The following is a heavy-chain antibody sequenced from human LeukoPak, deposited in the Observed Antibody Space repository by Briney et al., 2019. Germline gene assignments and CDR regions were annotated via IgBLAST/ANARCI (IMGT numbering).Heavy chain of an antibody. V-gene: IGHV3-23*01. CDR2: ISGSGGST. Sequence: GGSLRLSCAASGFTFSSYAMSWVRQAPGKGLEWVSAISGSGGSTYYADSVKGRFTISRDNSKNTLYLQMNSLRAEDTAVYYCAKESGCGGDCYWDYYYYYMDVWGKGTTVTVSS. CDR1: GFTFSSYA. CDR3: AKESGCGGDCYWDYYYYYMDV. D-gene: IGHD2-21*01. J-gene: IGHJ6*03.